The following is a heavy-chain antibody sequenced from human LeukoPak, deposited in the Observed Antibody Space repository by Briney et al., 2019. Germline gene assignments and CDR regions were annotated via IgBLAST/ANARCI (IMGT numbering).Heavy chain of an antibody. V-gene: IGHV5-51*01. CDR3: ARRRDGYTNYYYYYYMDV. Sequence: GESLQISCKGSGYSFTSYWIGWVRQMPGKGLEWMGIIYPGDSDTRYSPSFQGQVTISADKSISTAYLQWSSLKASDTAMYYCARRRDGYTNYYYYYYMDVWGKGTTVTVSS. CDR2: IYPGDSDT. D-gene: IGHD5-24*01. J-gene: IGHJ6*03. CDR1: GYSFTSYW.